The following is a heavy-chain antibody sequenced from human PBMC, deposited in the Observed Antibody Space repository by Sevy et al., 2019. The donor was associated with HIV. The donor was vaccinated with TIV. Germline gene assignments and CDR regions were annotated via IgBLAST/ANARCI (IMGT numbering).Heavy chain of an antibody. D-gene: IGHD6-13*01. CDR2: IYYSGTT. CDR3: ARDNQVGAGTGFDY. J-gene: IGHJ4*02. CDR1: GGSISSSDYY. V-gene: IGHV4-30-4*01. Sequence: SETLSLTCTVSGGSISSSDYYWSWIRQPPGKGLEWIGHIYYSGTTYYNPSLESRLTISIDTSKNQFSLKLSSVTAADTAVYYCARDNQVGAGTGFDYWGQGTLVTVSS.